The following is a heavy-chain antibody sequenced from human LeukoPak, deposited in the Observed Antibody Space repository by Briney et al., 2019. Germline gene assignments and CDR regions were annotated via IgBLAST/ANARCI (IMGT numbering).Heavy chain of an antibody. D-gene: IGHD6-19*01. CDR2: IYPGDYDT. Sequence: GESLKISCEASGFNFNNYWVGWVRQMPGKGLEWMGIIYPGDYDTRYSPSFQGQATISADKSISTAYLQWSSLKASDTAMYYCARSESSGWFFGGQGTLVTVSS. V-gene: IGHV5-51*01. J-gene: IGHJ4*02. CDR1: GFNFNNYW. CDR3: ARSESSGWFF.